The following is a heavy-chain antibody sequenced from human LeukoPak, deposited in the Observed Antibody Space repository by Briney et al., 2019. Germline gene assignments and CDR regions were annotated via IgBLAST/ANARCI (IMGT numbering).Heavy chain of an antibody. Sequence: SETPSLTCIVSGGSISSYYWSWIRQPPGKELEWIGYIHYSGSTNYNPSLKSRVTISIDTSKNQFSLKLSSVTAADTAVYYCARDQTSKGDAFDIWGQGTMVTVSS. CDR2: IHYSGST. CDR3: ARDQTSKGDAFDI. CDR1: GGSISSYY. J-gene: IGHJ3*02. V-gene: IGHV4-59*01.